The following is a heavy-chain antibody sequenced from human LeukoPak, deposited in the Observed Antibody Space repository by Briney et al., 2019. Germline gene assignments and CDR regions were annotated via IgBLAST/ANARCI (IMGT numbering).Heavy chain of an antibody. D-gene: IGHD3-22*01. V-gene: IGHV3-9*01. Sequence: GGSLRLSCAASGFSFDDFGMHWVRQAAGKGLEWVSGISWSSRNIGYADSVKGRFTISRDNTKNSLFLQMNSLRVEDTAVYYCAKEDPYYYDSSGYSIDPYFDYWGQGTLVTVSS. CDR1: GFSFDDFG. J-gene: IGHJ4*02. CDR3: AKEDPYYYDSSGYSIDPYFDY. CDR2: ISWSSRNI.